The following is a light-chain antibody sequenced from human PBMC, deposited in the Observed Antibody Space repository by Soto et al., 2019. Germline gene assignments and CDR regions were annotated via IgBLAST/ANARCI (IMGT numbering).Light chain of an antibody. J-gene: IGLJ1*01. Sequence: QSVLTQPASVSGSPGQSITLSCTGTSNDVGGYNSVSWYQQYPGKAPKLLIFEVTNRPSGVSSRFSGSKSGNTASLTISGLQPEDEADYYCNSHRDINPYYVFGTGTKLTVL. CDR2: EVT. CDR3: NSHRDINPYYV. V-gene: IGLV2-14*01. CDR1: SNDVGGYNS.